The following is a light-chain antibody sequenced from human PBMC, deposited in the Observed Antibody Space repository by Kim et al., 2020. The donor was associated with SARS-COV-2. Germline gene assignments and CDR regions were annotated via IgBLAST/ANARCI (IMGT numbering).Light chain of an antibody. CDR1: KLGDKY. Sequence: SVSPGHTASITCSGDKLGDKYACWYQQKPGQSPVLVIYQDSKRPSGIPERFSCFNSGNTANLTISGTQAMDEADYYCQAWDSSTGVFGTGTKVTVL. CDR2: QDS. J-gene: IGLJ1*01. V-gene: IGLV3-1*01. CDR3: QAWDSSTGV.